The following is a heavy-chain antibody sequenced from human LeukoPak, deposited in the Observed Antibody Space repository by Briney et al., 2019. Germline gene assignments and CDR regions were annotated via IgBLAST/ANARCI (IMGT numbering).Heavy chain of an antibody. CDR2: ISSSTSYT. CDR3: AKISGSGWYFDY. Sequence: PGGSLRLSCAASGFTFSDYYMSWLRQAPGKGLEWVSYISSSTSYTNYADSVKGRFTISRDDAKNSLFLQMNSLRAEDTAVYFCAKISGSGWYFDYWGQGTLVTVSS. CDR1: GFTFSDYY. V-gene: IGHV3-11*06. J-gene: IGHJ4*02. D-gene: IGHD6-19*01.